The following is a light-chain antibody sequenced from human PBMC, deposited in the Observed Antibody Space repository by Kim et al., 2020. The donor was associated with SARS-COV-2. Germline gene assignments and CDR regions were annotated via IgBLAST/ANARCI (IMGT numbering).Light chain of an antibody. J-gene: IGKJ1*01. Sequence: ASIGDRVTITCRASQNINNYLNWYQHKPGKAPKLLIYATSNLQSGVPSRFSGSGSGTDFTLTISSLQPEDFATYFCQQSYTTAWTFGQGTEVDIK. V-gene: IGKV1-39*01. CDR1: QNINNY. CDR2: ATS. CDR3: QQSYTTAWT.